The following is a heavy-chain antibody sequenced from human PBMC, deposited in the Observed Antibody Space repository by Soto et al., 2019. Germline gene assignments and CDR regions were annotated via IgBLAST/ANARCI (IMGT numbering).Heavy chain of an antibody. J-gene: IGHJ6*02. V-gene: IGHV3-30*18. D-gene: IGHD2-21*02. CDR3: AKSGGDNYYFYGMDV. Sequence: QVQLVESGGGVVQPGRSLRLSCVASGFTFSSYGMHWVRQAPGEGLEWVAVTSYDGSDKYYADSVKGRFTISRDNSKNTLYLQMNSLRAEDTAVYYCAKSGGDNYYFYGMDVWGQGTTVTVSS. CDR2: TSYDGSDK. CDR1: GFTFSSYG.